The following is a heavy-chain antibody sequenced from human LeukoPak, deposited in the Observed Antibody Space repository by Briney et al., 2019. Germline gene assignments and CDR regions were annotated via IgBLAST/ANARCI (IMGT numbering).Heavy chain of an antibody. Sequence: GGSLRLSCSASGFTFSSYAMHWVRQAPGKGLEWVGFIRSKAYGGTTEYAASVKGRFTISRDDSKSIAYLQMNSLKTEDTAVYYCTRGIVVVVAAVYYYYGMDVWGQGTTVTVSS. D-gene: IGHD2-15*01. CDR3: TRGIVVVVAAVYYYYGMDV. V-gene: IGHV3-49*04. CDR1: GFTFSSYA. CDR2: IRSKAYGGTT. J-gene: IGHJ6*02.